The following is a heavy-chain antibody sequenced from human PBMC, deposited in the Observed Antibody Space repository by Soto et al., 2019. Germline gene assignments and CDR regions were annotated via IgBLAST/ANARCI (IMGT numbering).Heavy chain of an antibody. CDR3: AGSRGLGSYFNATDAFDF. J-gene: IGHJ3*01. D-gene: IGHD3-10*01. CDR2: ISGSGGGT. CDR1: GFTFSSYA. Sequence: EVQLLDSGGGLVQPGGSLRLSCAASGFTFSSYAMNWVRQAPGKGLEWVSSISGSGGGTYYADSEKGRFTISRDNSKNEFSLQMQSLKAEGTTVYYCAGSRGLGSYFNATDAFDFWGQGTMVTVSS. V-gene: IGHV3-23*01.